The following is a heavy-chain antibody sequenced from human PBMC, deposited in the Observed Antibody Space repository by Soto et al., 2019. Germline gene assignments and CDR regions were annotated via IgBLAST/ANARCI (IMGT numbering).Heavy chain of an antibody. V-gene: IGHV1-8*01. D-gene: IGHD3-9*01. CDR2: MNTNSGNT. J-gene: IGHJ5*02. CDR1: GYTFTSYD. Sequence: ASVKVSCKASGYTFTSYDINWVRQATGQGLEWMGWMNTNSGNTGYAQKFQGRVTMTRNTSISTAYIELSSLRSEDTSVYYCARAVYYDILTGYYRPTQHNWFDPWGQGTLVTVSS. CDR3: ARAVYYDILTGYYRPTQHNWFDP.